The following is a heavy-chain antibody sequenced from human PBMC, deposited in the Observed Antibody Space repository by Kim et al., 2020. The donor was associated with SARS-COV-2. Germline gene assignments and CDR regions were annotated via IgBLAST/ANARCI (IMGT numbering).Heavy chain of an antibody. CDR2: IYTSGST. Sequence: SETLSLTCTVSGGSISSGSYYWSWIRQPAGKGLEWIGRIYTSGSTNYNPSLKSRVTISVDTSKNQFSLKLSSVTAADTAVYYCARSSTIDYYYGMDVWGQGTTVTVSS. CDR1: GGSISSGSYY. V-gene: IGHV4-61*02. J-gene: IGHJ6*02. CDR3: ARSSTIDYYYGMDV. D-gene: IGHD6-6*01.